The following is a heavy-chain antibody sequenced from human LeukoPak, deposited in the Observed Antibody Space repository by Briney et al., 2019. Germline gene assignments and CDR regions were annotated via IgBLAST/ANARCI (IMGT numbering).Heavy chain of an antibody. CDR1: GFTFSNAW. D-gene: IGHD3-22*01. CDR3: ARNYYDSSAPSDY. V-gene: IGHV3-15*01. Sequence: RSGGSLRLSCAASGFTFSNAWMSWVRQAPGKGLEWVGRIKSKTDGGTADYAAPVKGRFTISRDDSKNTLYLQMNSLKAEDTALYHCARNYYDSSAPSDYWGQGTLVTVSS. J-gene: IGHJ4*02. CDR2: IKSKTDGGTA.